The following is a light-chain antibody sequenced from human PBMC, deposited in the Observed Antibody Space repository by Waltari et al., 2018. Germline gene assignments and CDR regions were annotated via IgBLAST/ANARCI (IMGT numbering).Light chain of an antibody. J-gene: IGKJ4*01. V-gene: IGKV3-15*01. CDR1: QSGADN. Sequence: EIVLTQSLATLSVSPGERVTLSCRARQSGADNLARYQHKPGLAPRLLIYGASTRNTNIPARFSGSGSRTEFTLTISSIQSEDFAVYYCQQYNFWPPLTFGGGTKVEIK. CDR2: GAS. CDR3: QQYNFWPPLT.